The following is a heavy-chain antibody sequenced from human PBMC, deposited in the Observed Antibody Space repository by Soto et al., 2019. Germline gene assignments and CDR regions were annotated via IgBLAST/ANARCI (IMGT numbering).Heavy chain of an antibody. CDR2: ISSSGGST. Sequence: GGSLRLSCAASGFTFSSYAMSWVRQAPGKGLEWVSAISSSGGSTYYADSVKGRFTISRDNSKNTLYLQMNSLRAEDTAIFYCAKNTGYDFPALALDYWGQGTLVTVSS. V-gene: IGHV3-23*01. CDR3: AKNTGYDFPALALDY. CDR1: GFTFSSYA. D-gene: IGHD5-12*01. J-gene: IGHJ4*02.